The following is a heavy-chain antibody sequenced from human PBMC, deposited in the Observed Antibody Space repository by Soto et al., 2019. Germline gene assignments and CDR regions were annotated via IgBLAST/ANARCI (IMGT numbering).Heavy chain of an antibody. Sequence: SETLSLTCTVSGGSISSYYWSWIRQPPGKGLEWIGYIYYSGSTNYNPSLKSRVTISVDTSKNQFSLKLSSVTAADTAVYYCAKVNDFWTGYYSTNWFDPWGQETLVTVSS. D-gene: IGHD3-3*01. J-gene: IGHJ5*02. CDR2: IYYSGST. V-gene: IGHV4-59*01. CDR1: GGSISSYY. CDR3: AKVNDFWTGYYSTNWFDP.